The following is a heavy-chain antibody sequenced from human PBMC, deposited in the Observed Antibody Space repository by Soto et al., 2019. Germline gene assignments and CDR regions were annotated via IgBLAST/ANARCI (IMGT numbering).Heavy chain of an antibody. CDR1: DASINSGGYY. CDR2: IYYSGTT. J-gene: IGHJ4*02. D-gene: IGHD1-26*01. Sequence: PSETLSLTCTVSDASINSGGYYWSWVRQHPGKGLEWIGFIYYSGTTYYNPSLKSRVTTSVDTSKNQFSLRLSSVTAADTAVYYCARARTVMLAGIEELINSHVDSWGQGTLVTVSS. CDR3: ARARTVMLAGIEELINSHVDS. V-gene: IGHV4-31*03.